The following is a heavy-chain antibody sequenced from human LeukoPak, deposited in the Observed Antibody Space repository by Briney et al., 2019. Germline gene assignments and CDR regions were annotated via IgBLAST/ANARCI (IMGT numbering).Heavy chain of an antibody. J-gene: IGHJ6*03. CDR1: GYSISSGYY. CDR2: IYYSGST. CDR3: AREGVLLWFGGNYYYYYMDV. Sequence: SETLSLTCTVSGYSISSGYYWGWIRQPPGTGLEWIGSIYYSGSTYYNPSLKSRVTISVDTSKNQFSLKLSSVTAADTAVYYCAREGVLLWFGGNYYYYYMDVWGKGTTVTVSS. V-gene: IGHV4-38-2*02. D-gene: IGHD3-10*01.